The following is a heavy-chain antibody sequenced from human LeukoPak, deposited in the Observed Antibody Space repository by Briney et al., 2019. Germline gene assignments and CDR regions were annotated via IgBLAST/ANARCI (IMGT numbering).Heavy chain of an antibody. V-gene: IGHV4-59*01. D-gene: IGHD6-13*01. CDR1: GGSISSYY. CDR2: IYDSGST. J-gene: IGHJ4*02. Sequence: SETLSLTCTVSGGSISSYYWSWIRQPAGKGLEWIGYIYDSGSTNYNPSLKSRVTISVDTSKNQFSLKLSSVTAADTAVYYCARDHTSSWYRGSDYWGQGTLVTVSS. CDR3: ARDHTSSWYRGSDY.